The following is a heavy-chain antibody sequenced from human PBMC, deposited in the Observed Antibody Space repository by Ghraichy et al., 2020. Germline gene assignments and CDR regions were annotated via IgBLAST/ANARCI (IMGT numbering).Heavy chain of an antibody. CDR2: INPSDGTT. J-gene: IGHJ5*01. CDR3: ASGDTVATWGQGGWLDS. CDR1: REPFYTSV. D-gene: IGHD4-17*01. Sequence: ASVKVSCKTAREPFYTSVINCERVSRGLGHKWKGMINPSDGTTSSAQKFQGRVSLTRDTSTSTVYMELSSLKSEDTAVYYCASGDTVATWGQGGWLDSWGQGTLVTVSA. V-gene: IGHV1-46*02.